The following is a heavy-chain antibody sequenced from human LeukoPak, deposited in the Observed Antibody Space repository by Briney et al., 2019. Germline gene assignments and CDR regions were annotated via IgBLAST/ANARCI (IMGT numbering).Heavy chain of an antibody. CDR2: IIPIFGIA. CDR1: GGTFSSYA. J-gene: IGHJ4*03. V-gene: IGHV1-69*04. D-gene: IGHD4-23*01. Sequence: SVKVSCKASGGTFSSYAISWVRQAPGQGLEWMGRIIPIFGIANYAQKFQGRVTITADKSTSTAYMELSSLRSEDTAVYYCARVSGYGGNSALDYWGQGTTVTVSS. CDR3: ARVSGYGGNSALDY.